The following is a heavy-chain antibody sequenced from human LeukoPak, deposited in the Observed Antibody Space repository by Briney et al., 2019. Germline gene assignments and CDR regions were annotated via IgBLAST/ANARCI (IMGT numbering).Heavy chain of an antibody. CDR2: ISYDGSNK. CDR1: GFTFSSYA. CDR3: ARDPTYYYDSSYFDY. V-gene: IGHV3-30*04. D-gene: IGHD3-22*01. J-gene: IGHJ4*02. Sequence: GRSLRLSSAASGFTFSSYAMHWVRQAPGKGLEWVAVISYDGSNKYYADSVKGRFTISRDNSKNTLYLQMNSLRAEDTAVYYCARDPTYYYDSSYFDYWGQGTLVTVSS.